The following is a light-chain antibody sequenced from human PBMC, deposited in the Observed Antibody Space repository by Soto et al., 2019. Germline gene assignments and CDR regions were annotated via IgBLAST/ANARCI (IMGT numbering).Light chain of an antibody. CDR1: SSDVGGYNY. CDR3: SSYAGSNNFV. J-gene: IGLJ2*01. Sequence: QSALTQPPSASGSPGQSVTISCTGTSSDVGGYNYVSWYQQHPGKAPKLMIYEVSKRRSGVPDRFSGSKSGNTASLTVSGLQAADEADYYCSSYAGSNNFVFGGGTKLTVL. CDR2: EVS. V-gene: IGLV2-8*01.